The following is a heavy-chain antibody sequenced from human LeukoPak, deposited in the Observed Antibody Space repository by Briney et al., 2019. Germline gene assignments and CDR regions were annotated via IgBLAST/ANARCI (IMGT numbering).Heavy chain of an antibody. J-gene: IGHJ4*02. Sequence: MPGGSLRLSCAASGFTFSSYSMNWVRQAPGKGLEWVSSISSSSSYIYYADSVKGRFTISRDNAKNSLYLQMNSLRAEDTAVYYCARFRGSGWYNSNQRYYFDYWGQGTLVTVSS. CDR2: ISSSSSYI. V-gene: IGHV3-21*01. CDR1: GFTFSSYS. D-gene: IGHD6-19*01. CDR3: ARFRGSGWYNSNQRYYFDY.